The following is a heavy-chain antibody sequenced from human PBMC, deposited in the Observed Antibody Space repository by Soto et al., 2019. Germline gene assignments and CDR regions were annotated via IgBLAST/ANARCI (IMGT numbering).Heavy chain of an antibody. D-gene: IGHD2-2*01. J-gene: IGHJ6*02. V-gene: IGHV1-69*13. CDR1: GGTFSSYA. CDR3: ARDRGCSSTSCYRTVRDYYYGMDV. CDR2: IIPIFGTA. Sequence: SVKVSCEASGGTFSSYAISWVRQAPGQGLEWMGGIIPIFGTANYAQKFQGRVTITADESTSTAYMELSSLRSEDTAVYYCARDRGCSSTSCYRTVRDYYYGMDVWGQGTTVTVSS.